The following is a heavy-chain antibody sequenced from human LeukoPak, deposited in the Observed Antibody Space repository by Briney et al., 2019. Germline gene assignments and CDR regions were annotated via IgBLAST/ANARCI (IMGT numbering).Heavy chain of an antibody. CDR2: INHSGST. J-gene: IGHJ4*02. CDR3: ARSRIVGATTPLIY. V-gene: IGHV4-34*01. Sequence: PSETLSLTCAVYGGSFGGYYWSWIRQPPGKGLEWIGEINHSGSTNYNPSLKSRVTISVDTSKNQFSLKLSSVTAADTAVYYCARSRIVGATTPLIYWGQGTLVTASS. D-gene: IGHD1-26*01. CDR1: GGSFGGYY.